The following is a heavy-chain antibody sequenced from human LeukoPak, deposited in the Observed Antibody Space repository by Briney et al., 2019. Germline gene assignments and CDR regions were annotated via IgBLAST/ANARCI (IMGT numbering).Heavy chain of an antibody. CDR1: GGSISSYY. CDR2: IYYSGST. CDR3: ARDKLIAARPYAFDI. J-gene: IGHJ3*02. V-gene: IGHV4-59*01. Sequence: SETVSLTCTVSGGSISSYYWSWIRQPPGKGLEWIGYIYYSGSTNYNPSLKSRVTISVDTSKSQFSLKLSSVTAADTAVYYCARDKLIAARPYAFDIWGQGTMVTVSS. D-gene: IGHD6-6*01.